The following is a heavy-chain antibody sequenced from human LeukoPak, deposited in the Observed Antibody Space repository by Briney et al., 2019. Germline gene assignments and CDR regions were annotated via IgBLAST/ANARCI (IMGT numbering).Heavy chain of an antibody. J-gene: IGHJ6*03. Sequence: GGSLRLSCAASGFTFDDYAMHWVRQAAGKGLGWVSGISWKSGSIGYADSGKGRFTTSRDNAKNSLYLQMNSLRAEDTALYDCAKGGGSSGSIYYYYYMDVWGKGTTVTVSS. CDR3: AKGGGSSGSIYYYYYMDV. CDR1: GFTFDDYA. D-gene: IGHD3-22*01. CDR2: ISWKSGSI. V-gene: IGHV3-9*01.